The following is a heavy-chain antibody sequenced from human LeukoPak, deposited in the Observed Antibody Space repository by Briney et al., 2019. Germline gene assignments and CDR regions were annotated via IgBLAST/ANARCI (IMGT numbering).Heavy chain of an antibody. D-gene: IGHD3-3*01. J-gene: IGHJ4*02. Sequence: GGSLRLSCAASGFTFSSYSMNWVRQAPGKGLQWVSSISSSRSYIYYADSVKGRFTISRDNAKNSLYLQMNSLRAEDTAVYYCARDAVDFWSGYNIDYWGQGTLVTVSS. CDR1: GFTFSSYS. V-gene: IGHV3-21*01. CDR2: ISSSRSYI. CDR3: ARDAVDFWSGYNIDY.